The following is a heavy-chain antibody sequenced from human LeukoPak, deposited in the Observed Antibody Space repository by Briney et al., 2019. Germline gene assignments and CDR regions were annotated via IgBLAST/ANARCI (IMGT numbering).Heavy chain of an antibody. D-gene: IGHD4-17*01. Sequence: GGSLRLSCAASGFTFSSHDMHWVRQAPGKGLEWVAIISYDGGNKDYADSVKGRFTISRDNSKNTLYLQMNSLRAEDTAVYYCAKDRSKGNYGDEFDFWGQGTLVTVSS. CDR1: GFTFSSHD. CDR2: ISYDGGNK. CDR3: AKDRSKGNYGDEFDF. J-gene: IGHJ4*02. V-gene: IGHV3-30*18.